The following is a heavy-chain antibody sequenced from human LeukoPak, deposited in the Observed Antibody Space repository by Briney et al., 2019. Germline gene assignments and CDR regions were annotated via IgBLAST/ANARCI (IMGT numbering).Heavy chain of an antibody. Sequence: GASVKVSCKASGYTFTGYYIHWVRQAPGQGLEWMGWINPNSGGTNYAQKFQGRVTMTRDTSISTAYTELSSLRSEDTAVYYCARADGSGSYSLPYYFDYWGQGTLVTVSS. D-gene: IGHD3-10*01. CDR2: INPNSGGT. CDR1: GYTFTGYY. CDR3: ARADGSGSYSLPYYFDY. J-gene: IGHJ4*02. V-gene: IGHV1-2*02.